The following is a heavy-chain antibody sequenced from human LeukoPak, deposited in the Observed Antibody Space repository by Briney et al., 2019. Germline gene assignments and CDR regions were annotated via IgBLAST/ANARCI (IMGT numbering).Heavy chain of an antibody. CDR1: GYTFTSYY. Sequence: GASLKVSCKASGYTFTSYYMHWVRQAPGQGLERMGIINPSSGSTSYSQKFRGRVSMTRDTSTTTVYMEVSSLRSEDTAVYYCAKEARRGSGYTNFDYWGQGTLVTVSS. V-gene: IGHV1-46*01. J-gene: IGHJ4*02. D-gene: IGHD2-2*02. CDR2: INPSSGST. CDR3: AKEARRGSGYTNFDY.